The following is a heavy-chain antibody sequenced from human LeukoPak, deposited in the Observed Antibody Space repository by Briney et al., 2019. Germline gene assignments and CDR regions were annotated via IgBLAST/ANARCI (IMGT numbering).Heavy chain of an antibody. CDR1: GGSISSNC. J-gene: IGHJ4*02. CDR2: SCTSGST. D-gene: IGHD6-13*01. CDR3: ARHQHQLVTGYDY. V-gene: IGHV4-4*09. Sequence: SETLSLTCTVSGGSISSNCWNWIRQPPGKGLEWIGYSCTSGSTNYNPSLMSRVTISVDTSKNQFSLKLISVTAADTAVYYCARHQHQLVTGYDYWGQGTLVNVSS.